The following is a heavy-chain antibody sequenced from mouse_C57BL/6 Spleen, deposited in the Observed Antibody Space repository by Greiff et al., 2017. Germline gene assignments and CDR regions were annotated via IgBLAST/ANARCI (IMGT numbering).Heavy chain of an antibody. Sequence: EVQLVESGGGLVQPGGSMKLSCVASGFTFSHYWMNWVRQSPEKGLEWVAQIRLKSYNYATHYAESVKGKFIISRDDSKSSVYLQMNNLRAEDTGIYYCTVYYDNYYFDYWGQGTTLTVSS. V-gene: IGHV6-3*01. CDR2: IRLKSYNYAT. D-gene: IGHD2-1*01. CDR3: TVYYDNYYFDY. J-gene: IGHJ2*01. CDR1: GFTFSHYW.